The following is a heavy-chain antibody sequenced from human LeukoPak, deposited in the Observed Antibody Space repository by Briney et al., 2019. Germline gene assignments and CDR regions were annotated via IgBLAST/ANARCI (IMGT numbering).Heavy chain of an antibody. D-gene: IGHD1-14*01. CDR1: GGSISSRDHY. Sequence: SETLSLTCSVSGGSISSRDHYWSWIRQHPGKGLEWIGYIYYSGSTYYNPSLKSRVIMSVDTSKNQVSLKLSAVTAADTAVYYCAREGSGIDYWGQGTQVTVSS. CDR2: IYYSGST. V-gene: IGHV4-31*03. J-gene: IGHJ4*02. CDR3: AREGSGIDY.